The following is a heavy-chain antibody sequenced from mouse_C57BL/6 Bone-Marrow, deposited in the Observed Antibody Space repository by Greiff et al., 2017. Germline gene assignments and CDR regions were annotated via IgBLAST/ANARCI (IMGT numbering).Heavy chain of an antibody. CDR1: GYTFTSYW. V-gene: IGHV1-69*01. CDR3: ARLGYRSIDEEY. J-gene: IGHJ2*01. D-gene: IGHD1-1*01. Sequence: QVQLQQPGAELVMPGASVKLSCKASGYTFTSYWMPWVKQRPGQGLEWIGEIDPSASYTNYNQKFKGKSTLTVDKSSSTAYMQLSSLTSEDSAVYYCARLGYRSIDEEYWGQGTTRTVSS. CDR2: IDPSASYT.